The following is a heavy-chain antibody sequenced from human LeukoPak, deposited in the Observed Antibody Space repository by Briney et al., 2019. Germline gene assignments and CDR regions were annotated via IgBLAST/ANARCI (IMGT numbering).Heavy chain of an antibody. D-gene: IGHD3-16*01. CDR3: ARDGGYDI. V-gene: IGHV3-11*01. CDR2: ISSSSGSTI. Sequence: GGSLRLSCAASGFTFSDYYMSWIRQAPGKGLEWISYISSSSGSTIFYADSVKGRFTISRDNAKKSVYLQMNSLRAEDTALYYCARDGGYDIWGQGTMVTVSS. CDR1: GFTFSDYY. J-gene: IGHJ3*02.